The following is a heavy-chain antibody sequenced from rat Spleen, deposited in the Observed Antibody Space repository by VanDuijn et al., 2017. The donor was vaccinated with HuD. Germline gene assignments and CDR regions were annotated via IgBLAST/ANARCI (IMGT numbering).Heavy chain of an antibody. V-gene: IGHV5-17*01. J-gene: IGHJ2*01. D-gene: IGHD4-3*01. CDR1: GFTFSDYA. Sequence: EVQLVESGGGLIQPGRSLKLSCAASGFTFSDYAMAWVRQAPKKGLEWVATIIYGGSRTYYRDSVKGRFTISRDNAKSTLYLEMDSLRSEDTATYYCARSGSSTYFDYWGQGVMVTVSS. CDR3: ARSGSSTYFDY. CDR2: IIYGGSRT.